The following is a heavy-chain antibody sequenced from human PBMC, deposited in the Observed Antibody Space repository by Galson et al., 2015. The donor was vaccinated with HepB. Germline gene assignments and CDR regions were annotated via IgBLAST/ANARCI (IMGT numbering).Heavy chain of an antibody. CDR1: GYTFSSYS. D-gene: IGHD3-16*02. J-gene: IGHJ5*02. Sequence: SVKVSCKASGYTFSSYSITWVRQAPGQGLEWMGRISAYNGDTNYAQKFQGRVTMTTDTSTSTAYMEVRSLRSDDTAVYYCAGDYVWGSYRSWGQGTLVTVSS. CDR3: AGDYVWGSYRS. V-gene: IGHV1-18*01. CDR2: ISAYNGDT.